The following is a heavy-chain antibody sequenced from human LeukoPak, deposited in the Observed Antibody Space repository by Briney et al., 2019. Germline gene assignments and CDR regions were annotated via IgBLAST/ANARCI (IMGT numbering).Heavy chain of an antibody. V-gene: IGHV3-48*02. J-gene: IGHJ3*02. Sequence: PGGSLRLSCAASRFSFSSYSMNWVRQAPGKGLEWVSYISSSGSTVYYVDSVKGRFTISRDNAKSSLYLQMNSLRDEDTAVYYCAGIYCSSTSCLHDAFDIWGQGTMVTVSS. CDR3: AGIYCSSTSCLHDAFDI. D-gene: IGHD2-2*01. CDR1: RFSFSSYS. CDR2: ISSSGSTV.